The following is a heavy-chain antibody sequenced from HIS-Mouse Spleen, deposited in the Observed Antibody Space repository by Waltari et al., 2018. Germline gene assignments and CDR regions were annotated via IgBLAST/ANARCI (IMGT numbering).Heavy chain of an antibody. J-gene: IGHJ4*02. D-gene: IGHD5-18*01. CDR3: TRHERGYYYFDY. CDR2: IRNKGKRYAT. CDR1: GFTFRGPA. Sequence: EVQLVESGGGLVQPGGSLKLSCAASGFTFRGPAMPWVRQGSGKGLEWVCRIRNKGKRYATAYAASVKGRFTLSRDDSKNTADLQMNSLKTEDTAVYYCTRHERGYYYFDYWGQGTLVTVSS. V-gene: IGHV3-73*01.